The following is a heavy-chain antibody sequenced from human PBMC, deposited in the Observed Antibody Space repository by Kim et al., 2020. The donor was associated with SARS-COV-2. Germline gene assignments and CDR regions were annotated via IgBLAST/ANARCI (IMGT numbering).Heavy chain of an antibody. CDR2: N. CDR3: ARSNSGSYSDY. J-gene: IGHJ4*02. Sequence: NDYAVSVKSQIPINPDTAKNQFSLQLNSVTPEDTAVYYCARSNSGSYSDYWGQGTLVTVSS. V-gene: IGHV6-1*01. D-gene: IGHD1-26*01.